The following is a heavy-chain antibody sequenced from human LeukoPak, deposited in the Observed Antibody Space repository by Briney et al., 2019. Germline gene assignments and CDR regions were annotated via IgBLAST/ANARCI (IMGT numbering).Heavy chain of an antibody. Sequence: SETLSLTCTVSGGSISSYYWSWIRQPPGKGLEWIGYIYYSGSTNYNPSLKSRVTISVDTSKNQFSLKLSSVTAADTAVYYCASGEAIDYFDYWGQGTLVTVSS. V-gene: IGHV4-59*08. D-gene: IGHD3-10*01. J-gene: IGHJ4*02. CDR3: ASGEAIDYFDY. CDR1: GGSISSYY. CDR2: IYYSGST.